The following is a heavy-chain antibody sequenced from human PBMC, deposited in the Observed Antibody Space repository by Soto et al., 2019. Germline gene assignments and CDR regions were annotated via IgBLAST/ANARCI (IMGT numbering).Heavy chain of an antibody. CDR3: ERDSRVVKVITLGWAHYYYSGIDV. Sequence: DSVKVSCKASGYPFTSYDISCVRQAAGQGLEWMGWISAYNGNTNYAQKLPCRVTMTTETSPSTAYMEMRSLRSDDTAVYYCERDSRVVKVITLGWAHYYYSGIDVWG. D-gene: IGHD3-16*01. CDR2: ISAYNGNT. J-gene: IGHJ6*02. CDR1: GYPFTSYD. V-gene: IGHV1-18*04.